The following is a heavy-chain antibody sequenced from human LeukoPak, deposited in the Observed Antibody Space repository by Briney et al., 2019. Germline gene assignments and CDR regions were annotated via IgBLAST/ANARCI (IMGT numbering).Heavy chain of an antibody. CDR1: GFNFDAYA. CDR3: TKDIGKFYTSGWNYFSMDV. J-gene: IGHJ6*02. Sequence: PGGSLRLSCAASGFNFDAYAMHWVRQAPGKGLEWVSSISLNSGIIDYADSVKSRFTISRDNAKNSLYLQMNSLRAEDTALYYCTKDIGKFYTSGWNYFSMDVWGQGTTVTVSS. V-gene: IGHV3-9*01. D-gene: IGHD6-19*01. CDR2: ISLNSGII.